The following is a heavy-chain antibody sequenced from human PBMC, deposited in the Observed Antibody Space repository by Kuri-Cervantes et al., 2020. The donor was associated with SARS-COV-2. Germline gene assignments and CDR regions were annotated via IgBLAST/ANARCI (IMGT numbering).Heavy chain of an antibody. CDR3: AREGERITMVRGVYDI. V-gene: IGHV3-11*01. CDR2: ISSSGSTI. Sequence: GESLKISCAASGFTFSDYYMSWIRQAPGKGLEWVSYISSSGSTIYYADSVKGRFTISRDNAKNSLYLQMNSLRAEDTAVYYCAREGERITMVRGVYDIWGQGTMVTVSS. D-gene: IGHD3-10*01. J-gene: IGHJ3*02. CDR1: GFTFSDYY.